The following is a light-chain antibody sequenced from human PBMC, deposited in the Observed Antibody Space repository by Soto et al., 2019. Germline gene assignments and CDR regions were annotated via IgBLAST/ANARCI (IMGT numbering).Light chain of an antibody. Sequence: EIVMTQSPATLSLSPGERATLSCRASQSVSSNLAWYQQKPGQAPRLLIYDASTRATGIPARFSGSGPGTDFTLTISSLEPEELAVYDCQQRSNWPITFGQGTRLEIK. CDR3: QQRSNWPIT. J-gene: IGKJ5*01. CDR1: QSVSSN. CDR2: DAS. V-gene: IGKV3D-11*02.